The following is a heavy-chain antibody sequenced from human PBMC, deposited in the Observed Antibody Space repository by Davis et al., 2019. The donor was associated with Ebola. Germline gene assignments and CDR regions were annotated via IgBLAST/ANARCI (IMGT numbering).Heavy chain of an antibody. Sequence: SVQISCNASAGTFSSYAISCVRQAPPQGLEWMGRIIPILGIPNYAQKFQGRVTTTADKSTSTAYMELSSLRSEDTAVYYCARLPDTAMVLDYGMDVWGQGTTVTVSS. CDR3: ARLPDTAMVLDYGMDV. CDR2: IIPILGIP. CDR1: AGTFSSYA. D-gene: IGHD5-18*01. J-gene: IGHJ6*02. V-gene: IGHV1-69*04.